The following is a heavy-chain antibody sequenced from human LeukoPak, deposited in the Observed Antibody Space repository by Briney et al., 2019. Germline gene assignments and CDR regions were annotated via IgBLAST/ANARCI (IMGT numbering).Heavy chain of an antibody. CDR3: ARVVGSSWYEVIGEYFDY. J-gene: IGHJ4*02. V-gene: IGHV3-74*01. CDR1: GFTFSSYW. Sequence: PGGSLRLSCAASGFTFSSYWMHWVRQAPGKGLVWVSRINSDGSSTSYADSVKGRFTISRDNAKNTLYLQMNSLRAEDTAVYYCARVVGSSWYEVIGEYFDYWGQGTLVTVSS. D-gene: IGHD6-13*01. CDR2: INSDGSST.